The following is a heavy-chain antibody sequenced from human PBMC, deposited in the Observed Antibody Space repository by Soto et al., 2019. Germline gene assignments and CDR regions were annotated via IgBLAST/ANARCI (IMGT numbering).Heavy chain of an antibody. CDR3: ARRRFNYYDDTVYYYFDY. Sequence: ASVKVSCKASGSSFTSYGISWVRQAPGQGPEWMGWISGHNGNTNHPQSLQGRVTMTTDTSRNTAYMELRSLRSDDTAVYYCARRRFNYYDDTVYYYFDYWGQGTLVTVSS. J-gene: IGHJ4*02. D-gene: IGHD3-22*01. CDR1: GSSFTSYG. V-gene: IGHV1-18*04. CDR2: ISGHNGNT.